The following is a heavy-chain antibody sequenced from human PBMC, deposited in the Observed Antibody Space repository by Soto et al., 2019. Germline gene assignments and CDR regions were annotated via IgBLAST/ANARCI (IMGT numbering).Heavy chain of an antibody. Sequence: SVKVSCKASGGTFSSYAISWVRQAPGQGLEWMGGIIPIFGTANYAQKFQGRVTITADESTSTAYMELSSLRSEDTAVYYCAIMVVAATKNYYYYGMDVWGQGTTVTVSS. CDR3: AIMVVAATKNYYYYGMDV. CDR1: GGTFSSYA. D-gene: IGHD2-15*01. V-gene: IGHV1-69*13. J-gene: IGHJ6*02. CDR2: IIPIFGTA.